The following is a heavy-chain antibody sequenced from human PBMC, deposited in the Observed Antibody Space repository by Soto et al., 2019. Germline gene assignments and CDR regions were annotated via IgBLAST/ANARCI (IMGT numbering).Heavy chain of an antibody. D-gene: IGHD6-25*01. CDR2: ISADGSDT. CDR1: GFTLSNDL. CDR3: INNVPSGRLQA. Sequence: GGSLRLSCSASGFTLSNDLVHWVRQSPGKGLVWVSRISADGSDTAYADSVKGRFSISRDNARNTVYLQMSSLRVDDTAVYYWINNVPSGRLQAWGQGTLVTVSS. J-gene: IGHJ5*02. V-gene: IGHV3-74*01.